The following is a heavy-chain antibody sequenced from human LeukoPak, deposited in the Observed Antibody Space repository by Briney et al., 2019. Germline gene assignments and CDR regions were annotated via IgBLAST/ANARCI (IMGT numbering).Heavy chain of an antibody. Sequence: SETLSLTCTVSGGSISSGSYYWSWIRQPAGKGLEWIGRIYTSGSTNYNPSLKSRVTISVDTSKNQFSLKLSSVTAADTAVYYCARGSSRRIDYWGQGTLVTVSS. V-gene: IGHV4-61*02. CDR1: GGSISSGSYY. CDR2: IYTSGST. D-gene: IGHD6-13*01. CDR3: ARGSSRRIDY. J-gene: IGHJ4*02.